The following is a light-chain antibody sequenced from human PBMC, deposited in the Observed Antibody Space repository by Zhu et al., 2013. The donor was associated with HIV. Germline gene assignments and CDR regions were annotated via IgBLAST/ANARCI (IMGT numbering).Light chain of an antibody. J-gene: IGKJ1*01. CDR2: GAS. V-gene: IGKV3-20*01. Sequence: EIVLTQSPGTLSLSPGERATLSCRASQSVSSSYLAWYQQKPGQAPRLLIYGASSRATGIPDRFSGSGSGTDFTLTISRLEPEDFAVYYCQQYDGAPQWTFGQGTKVDIK. CDR3: QQYDGAPQWT. CDR1: QSVSSSY.